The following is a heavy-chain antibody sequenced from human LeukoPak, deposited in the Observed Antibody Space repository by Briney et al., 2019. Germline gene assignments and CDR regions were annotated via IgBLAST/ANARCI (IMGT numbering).Heavy chain of an antibody. V-gene: IGHV3-7*05. Sequence: PGGSLRLSCAGSGFTFSNHQMNWVRRAPGKGLEWVAKIKQDGAEKHYVDSVKGRFTISRDNAKNSLYLQMNSLRVEDTAMYYCARWNYDAGSWVRDYWGQGTLVTVSS. CDR1: GFTFSNHQ. CDR2: IKQDGAEK. CDR3: ARWNYDAGSWVRDY. D-gene: IGHD3-10*01. J-gene: IGHJ4*02.